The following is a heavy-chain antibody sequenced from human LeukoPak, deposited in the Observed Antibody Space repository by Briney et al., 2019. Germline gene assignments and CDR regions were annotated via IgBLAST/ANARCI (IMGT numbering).Heavy chain of an antibody. Sequence: PGGSLRLSCAASGFTFSNYWMSWVRQAPGKGLEWVANIKQDGSEKNYVDSVKGRFTISRDNAKNSVYLQMNTLRAEDTAVYYCARDQGSSGWYASSVDYWGQGTLVTVSS. J-gene: IGHJ4*02. CDR1: GFTFSNYW. D-gene: IGHD6-19*01. CDR3: ARDQGSSGWYASSVDY. V-gene: IGHV3-7*01. CDR2: IKQDGSEK.